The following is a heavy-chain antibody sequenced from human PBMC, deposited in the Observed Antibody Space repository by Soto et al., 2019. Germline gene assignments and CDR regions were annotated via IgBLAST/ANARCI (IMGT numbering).Heavy chain of an antibody. D-gene: IGHD6-13*01. CDR1: GYTFTSYA. J-gene: IGHJ1*01. V-gene: IGHV1-3*01. Sequence: QVQLVQSGAEVKKPGASVKVSCKASGYTFTSYAMHWVRQAPGQRLEWMGWINAGNGNTKYSQKFQGRVTITRDTPASTAYMELRSLRPEDTAVYYCAISRNKHQHPPRKAAAENFQHWGQGTLVTVSS. CDR2: INAGNGNT. CDR3: AISRNKHQHPPRKAAAENFQH.